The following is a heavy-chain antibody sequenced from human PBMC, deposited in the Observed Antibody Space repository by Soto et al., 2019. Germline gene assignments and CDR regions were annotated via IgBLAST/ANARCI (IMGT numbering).Heavy chain of an antibody. J-gene: IGHJ4*02. Sequence: GASVKVSCKASGYTFTGYAMHWVRQAPGQRLEWMGWINAGNGNTKYSQRFQGRVTITRDTSASTAYMELSSLRSEDTAVYYCARAVAVPADFDYWGQGTLVTSPQ. CDR1: GYTFTGYA. CDR2: INAGNGNT. CDR3: ARAVAVPADFDY. D-gene: IGHD6-19*01. V-gene: IGHV1-3*01.